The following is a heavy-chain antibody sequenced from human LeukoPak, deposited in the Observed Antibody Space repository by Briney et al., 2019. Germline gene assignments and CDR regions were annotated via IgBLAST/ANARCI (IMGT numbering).Heavy chain of an antibody. Sequence: PGGSLRLSCAASEFTFSGNWMNWVRQAPGKGLVWVSRINGDGSSTSYADSVKGRFTISRDNARNTLYLQMNSLRAEDTAVYYCASLGGITVTGPYDFDYWGQGTVVTVSS. CDR2: INGDGSST. CDR1: EFTFSGNW. CDR3: ASLGGITVTGPYDFDY. V-gene: IGHV3-74*01. D-gene: IGHD1-20*01. J-gene: IGHJ4*02.